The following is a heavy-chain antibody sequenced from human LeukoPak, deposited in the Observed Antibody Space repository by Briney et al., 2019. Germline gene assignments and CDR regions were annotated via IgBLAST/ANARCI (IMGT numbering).Heavy chain of an antibody. D-gene: IGHD2-2*01. CDR2: ISGSGGST. V-gene: IGHV3-23*01. Sequence: GGSLRLSCAAPGFTFSSYWMSWVRQAPGRGLGWVSAISGSGGSTYYADSVKGRFTISRDNSKNTLYLQMNSLRAEDTAVYYCAKQIVVVPAANFDYWGQGTLVTVSS. J-gene: IGHJ4*02. CDR3: AKQIVVVPAANFDY. CDR1: GFTFSSYW.